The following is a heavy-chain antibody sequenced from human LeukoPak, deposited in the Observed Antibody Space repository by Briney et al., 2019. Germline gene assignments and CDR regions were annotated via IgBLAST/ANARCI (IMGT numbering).Heavy chain of an antibody. Sequence: PGGSLRLSCAASGFTFSSYAMSWVRQAPGKGLEWVGRIKTKTDGGTIDYAAPVKGRFTISRDDSKNTLHLQMNSLKTDDTAVYYCTTGQGYYYDGSGPIDYWGQGTLVTVSS. V-gene: IGHV3-15*01. CDR3: TTGQGYYYDGSGPIDY. CDR2: IKTKTDGGTI. CDR1: GFTFSSYA. D-gene: IGHD3-22*01. J-gene: IGHJ4*02.